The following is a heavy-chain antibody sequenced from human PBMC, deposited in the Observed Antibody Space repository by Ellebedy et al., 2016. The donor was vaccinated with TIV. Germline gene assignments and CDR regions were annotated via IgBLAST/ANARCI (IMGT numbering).Heavy chain of an antibody. CDR3: ASRIVVVTASGAFDY. Sequence: GESLKISCAASGFTFSSYSMNWVRQAPGKGLEWVSSISSSSSYIYYADSVKGRFTISRDNSKNTLYLQMNSLRTEDTAVYYCASRIVVVTASGAFDYWGQGTLVTVSS. CDR2: ISSSSSYI. D-gene: IGHD2-21*02. J-gene: IGHJ4*02. V-gene: IGHV3-21*01. CDR1: GFTFSSYS.